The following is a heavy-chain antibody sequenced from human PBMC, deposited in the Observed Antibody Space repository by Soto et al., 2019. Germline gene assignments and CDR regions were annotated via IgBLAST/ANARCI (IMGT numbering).Heavy chain of an antibody. D-gene: IGHD2-2*01. J-gene: IGHJ4*02. Sequence: PGGSLRLSCAASGFTFSSYWMSWVRQAPGKGLEWVANIKQDGSEKYYVDSVKGRFTISRDNAKNSLYLQMNSLRAEDTAVYYCASYCSSTSCHQRGLYWGQGTLVTVSS. CDR2: IKQDGSEK. CDR3: ASYCSSTSCHQRGLY. V-gene: IGHV3-7*01. CDR1: GFTFSSYW.